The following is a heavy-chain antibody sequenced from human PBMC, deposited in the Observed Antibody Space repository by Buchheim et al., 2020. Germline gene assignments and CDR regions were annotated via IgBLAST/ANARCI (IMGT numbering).Heavy chain of an antibody. J-gene: IGHJ4*02. Sequence: EVQLVESGGGLVRPGGSLRLSCAASGFSFSTKWMSWVRQAPGRGLEWVANIAPDGTEKYYVDSVKGRFTISRDNTEDSLYLQMSGLRFEDTAVYYCARDEIWGQGTL. V-gene: IGHV3-7*01. CDR1: GFSFSTKW. CDR3: ARDEI. CDR2: IAPDGTEK.